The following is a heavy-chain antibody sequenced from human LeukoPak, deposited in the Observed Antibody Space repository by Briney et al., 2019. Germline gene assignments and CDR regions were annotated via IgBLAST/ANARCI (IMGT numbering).Heavy chain of an antibody. CDR2: ISDSGGST. CDR3: AKVSESNYDILTGYYTPYYFDY. CDR1: GFTFSDYY. J-gene: IGHJ4*02. D-gene: IGHD3-9*01. Sequence: PGGSLRLSCAASGFTFSDYYMSWIRQAPGKGLEWVSGISDSGGSTFYADSVKGRFTISRDNSKNILYLQMNSLRADDTAVYYCAKVSESNYDILTGYYTPYYFDYWGQGTLVTVSS. V-gene: IGHV3-23*01.